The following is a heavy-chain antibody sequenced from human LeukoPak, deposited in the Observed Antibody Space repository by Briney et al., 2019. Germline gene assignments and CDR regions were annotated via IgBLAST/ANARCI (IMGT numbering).Heavy chain of an antibody. CDR1: GDSVSSGTYY. J-gene: IGHJ3*01. CDR3: ARGPYV. Sequence: PSETLSLTCTVSGDSVSSGTYYWSWVRQPPEKGLEWIGFISYSGSTNYNPSLKSRITISVDMSKNQFSLKVRSVTAADTAVYYCARGPYVWGQGTMVTVSS. CDR2: ISYSGST. V-gene: IGHV4-61*01.